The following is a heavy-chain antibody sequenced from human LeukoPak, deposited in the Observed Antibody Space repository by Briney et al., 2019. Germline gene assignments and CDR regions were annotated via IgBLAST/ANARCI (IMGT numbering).Heavy chain of an antibody. CDR3: ASGRGYRYCSGGSCYGMDV. Sequence: GGSLRLSCAASGFTFSSYAMHWVRQAPGKGLEWVAVISYDGSNKYHADSVKGRFTISRDNSKNTLYLQMNSLRAEDTAVYYCASGRGYRYCSGGSCYGMDVWGQGTTVTVSS. J-gene: IGHJ6*02. CDR2: ISYDGSNK. CDR1: GFTFSSYA. D-gene: IGHD2-15*01. V-gene: IGHV3-30-3*01.